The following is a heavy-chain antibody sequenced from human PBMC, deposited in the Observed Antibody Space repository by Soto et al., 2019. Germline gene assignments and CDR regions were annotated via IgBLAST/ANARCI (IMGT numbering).Heavy chain of an antibody. CDR3: AGDDIPGIAVATYGMDV. CDR1: GFTFSSYA. J-gene: IGHJ6*02. V-gene: IGHV3-23*01. Sequence: GGSLRLSCAASGFTFSSYAMIWVRQAPGKGLEWVSATSGSGGSTYYADSVEGRFTISRDNSHNTLYLQMNSLRAEDTAVYYCAGDDIPGIAVATYGMDVWGQETTVTVSS. CDR2: TSGSGGST. D-gene: IGHD6-19*01.